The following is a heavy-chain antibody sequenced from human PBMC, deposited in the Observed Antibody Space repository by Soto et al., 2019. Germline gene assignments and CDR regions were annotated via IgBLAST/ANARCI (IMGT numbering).Heavy chain of an antibody. J-gene: IGHJ6*02. CDR1: GYPFTGPY. Sequence: QAQLVQSGTEVKKPGASVKVSCKASGYPFTGPYIYWVRQAPGQGLEWIGWINPSSGGTEFAEKFQGRVTVTRDTSIRTVFLELNSLTSDDTGVYFCARDFRTYSNGVDVWGQGTAVTVSS. CDR2: INPSSGGT. V-gene: IGHV1-2*02. CDR3: ARDFRTYSNGVDV. D-gene: IGHD4-4*01.